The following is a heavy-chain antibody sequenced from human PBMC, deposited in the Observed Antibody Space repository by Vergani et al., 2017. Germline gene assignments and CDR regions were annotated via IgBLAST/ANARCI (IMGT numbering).Heavy chain of an antibody. Sequence: QVQLQQWGAGLLKPSETLSLTCAVYGGSFSSYYWSWIRQPAGKGLEWIGRIYTSGSTNYNPSLKSRVTMSVDKSKNQFSLKLSSVTAADTAVYYCARDQPGYSSSWYYYDYWGQGTLVTVSS. CDR2: IYTSGST. J-gene: IGHJ4*02. CDR1: GGSFSSYY. CDR3: ARDQPGYSSSWYYYDY. D-gene: IGHD6-13*01. V-gene: IGHV4-59*10.